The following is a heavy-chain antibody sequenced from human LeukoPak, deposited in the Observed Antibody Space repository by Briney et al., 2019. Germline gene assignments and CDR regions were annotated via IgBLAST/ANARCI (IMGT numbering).Heavy chain of an antibody. D-gene: IGHD7-27*01. CDR1: GFTFSSYG. CDR3: AKVTGDPYYYYYYMDV. J-gene: IGHJ6*03. CDR2: IRYDGSNK. Sequence: GGSLRLSCAPSGFTFSSYGMHWVRQAPGKGLEWVAFIRYDGSNKYYADSVKGRFTISRDNSKNTLYLQMNSLRAEDTAVYYCAKVTGDPYYYYYYMDVWGKGTTVTVSS. V-gene: IGHV3-30*02.